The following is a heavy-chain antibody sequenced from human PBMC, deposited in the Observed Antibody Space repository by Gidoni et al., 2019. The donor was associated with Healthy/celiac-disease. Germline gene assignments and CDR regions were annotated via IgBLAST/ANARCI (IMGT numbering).Heavy chain of an antibody. CDR3: ARDMVAAYCPSTSCHRAEDAFDI. V-gene: IGHV4-59*01. D-gene: IGHD2-2*01. CDR1: GGSISNYF. Sequence: QVQLQESVPGLVKPSETLSLTFTVSGGSISNYFWTWIRQPPGKGLEWIGYISYTGSTNYNPSLKSRVTISVDTSKNQFSLKLTSVTAADTAVYYCARDMVAAYCPSTSCHRAEDAFDIWGQGTLVTVSS. CDR2: ISYTGST. J-gene: IGHJ3*02.